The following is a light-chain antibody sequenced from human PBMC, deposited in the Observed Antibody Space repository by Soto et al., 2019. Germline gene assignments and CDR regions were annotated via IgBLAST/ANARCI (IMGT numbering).Light chain of an antibody. V-gene: IGLV2-8*01. Sequence: QSVLTQPPSASGSPGQSVTISCTGTSSDVGGYNYVSWYQQHPGNAPKLMIYEVTKRPSGVPDRFSGSKSDNTASLTVSGLQAEDEADYYRSSHAGSNIPWVFGGGTKVTVL. CDR3: SSHAGSNIPWV. J-gene: IGLJ3*02. CDR2: EVT. CDR1: SSDVGGYNY.